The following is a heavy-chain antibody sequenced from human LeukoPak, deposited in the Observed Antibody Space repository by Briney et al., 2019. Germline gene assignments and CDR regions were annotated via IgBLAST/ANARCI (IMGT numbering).Heavy chain of an antibody. Sequence: GGSLRLSCAASGFTFSDHYIDWVRQAPGKGLEWVGRSRDKGNSYTTAYAASVRGRFTISRDDSKNSLYLQMNSLRVEDTAVYFCAKDQGGLVPTIPELIDYWGQGTLVTVSS. J-gene: IGHJ4*02. V-gene: IGHV3-72*01. D-gene: IGHD1-14*01. CDR3: AKDQGGLVPTIPELIDY. CDR1: GFTFSDHY. CDR2: SRDKGNSYTT.